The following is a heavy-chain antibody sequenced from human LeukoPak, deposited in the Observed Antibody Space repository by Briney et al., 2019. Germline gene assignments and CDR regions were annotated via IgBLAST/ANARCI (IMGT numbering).Heavy chain of an antibody. CDR2: INHSGST. CDR1: GDSITYYS. J-gene: IGHJ3*02. CDR3: AREGIAVAGPDAFDT. V-gene: IGHV4-34*01. Sequence: SETLSLTCTVSGDSITYYSWSWIRQPPGKGLEWIGEINHSGSTNYNPSLKSRVTISVDTSKNQFSLKLSSVTAADTAVYYCAREGIAVAGPDAFDTWGQGTMVTVSS. D-gene: IGHD6-19*01.